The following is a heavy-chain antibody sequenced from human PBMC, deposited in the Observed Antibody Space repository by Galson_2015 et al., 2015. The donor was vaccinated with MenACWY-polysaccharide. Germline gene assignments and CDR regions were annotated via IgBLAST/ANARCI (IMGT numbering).Heavy chain of an antibody. D-gene: IGHD1-1*01. CDR3: ARDTPGIEDFDY. V-gene: IGHV3-48*01. J-gene: IGHJ4*02. CDR1: GFTFSSYS. CDR2: ITTSGSTR. Sequence: SLRLSCAGSGFTFSSYSIIWVRQAPGKGLEWVSYITTSGSTRYYADSVKGRFIMSRDNAKNSLYLQMNSLRLEDTAVYYCARDTPGIEDFDYWGQGILVTVSS.